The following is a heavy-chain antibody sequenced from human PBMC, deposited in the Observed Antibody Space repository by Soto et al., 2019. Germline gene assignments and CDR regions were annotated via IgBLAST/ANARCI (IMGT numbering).Heavy chain of an antibody. V-gene: IGHV4-34*01. CDR3: ARGLRASFGVRLSYYYYGMDV. Sequence: PSGTLSLTCALYGGSFSDYYWGWIRQPPGKGLECIGEITHSGSTNYNPSLKSRVTLSVDTSKNQFSLNLTSVTAADTAVYYCARGLRASFGVRLSYYYYGMDVWGQGTTVTVSS. CDR1: GGSFSDYY. J-gene: IGHJ6*02. D-gene: IGHD3-10*01. CDR2: ITHSGST.